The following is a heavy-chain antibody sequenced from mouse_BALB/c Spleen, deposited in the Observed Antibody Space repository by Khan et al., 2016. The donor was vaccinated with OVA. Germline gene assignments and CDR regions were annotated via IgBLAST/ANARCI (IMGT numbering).Heavy chain of an antibody. Sequence: EVELVESGGGLVEPGGSLKLSCAASGFTFSTFVMSWVRQTPEKRLEWVATISSAATYTYYPDSVKGRFNISRENAKNTLYLQMNILRSEDTAIYYCANGNYGWFAYWGPGTLVTVSA. CDR2: ISSAATYT. J-gene: IGHJ3*01. V-gene: IGHV5-9-1*01. CDR1: GFTFSTFV. CDR3: ANGNYGWFAY. D-gene: IGHD2-1*01.